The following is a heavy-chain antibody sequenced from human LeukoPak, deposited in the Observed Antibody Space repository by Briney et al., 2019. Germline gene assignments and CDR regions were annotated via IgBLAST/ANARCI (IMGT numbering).Heavy chain of an antibody. CDR1: GFTVSSNY. V-gene: IGHV3-53*01. CDR2: IYSDGST. CDR3: AVLLWFGELSLSDAFDI. J-gene: IGHJ3*02. D-gene: IGHD3-10*01. Sequence: PGGSLRLSCAASGFTVSSNYMSWVRQAPGKGLEWVSVIYSDGSTYYADSVKGRSTISRDNSKNTLYLQMNSLRAEDTAVYYCAVLLWFGELSLSDAFDIWGQGTMVTVSS.